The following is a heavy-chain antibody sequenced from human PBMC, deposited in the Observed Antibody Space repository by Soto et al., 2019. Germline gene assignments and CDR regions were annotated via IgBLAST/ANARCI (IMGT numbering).Heavy chain of an antibody. J-gene: IGHJ4*02. Sequence: QLQLQESGSGLVKPSQTLSLTCAVSGGSISSGGYSWSWIRQPPGKGLEWIGYIYHSGSTYYNPSLKSRVTISVDRSKNQFSLKLSSVPAADTAVYYCARGYCSGGSCYHDYWGQGTLVTVSA. CDR1: GGSISSGGYS. CDR2: IYHSGST. CDR3: ARGYCSGGSCYHDY. V-gene: IGHV4-30-2*01. D-gene: IGHD2-15*01.